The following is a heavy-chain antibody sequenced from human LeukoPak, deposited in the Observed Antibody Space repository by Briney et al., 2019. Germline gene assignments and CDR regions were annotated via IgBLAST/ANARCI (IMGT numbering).Heavy chain of an antibody. D-gene: IGHD3-22*01. CDR3: ARADYYDSSGYYFI. Sequence: PGGSLRLSCAASGFTFSSYWMHWVRQAPGKGLVWVSRINSDGSSTSYAGSVKGRFTISRDNAKNTLYLQMNSLRAEDTAVYYCARADYYDSSGYYFIWGQGTLVTVSS. V-gene: IGHV3-74*01. J-gene: IGHJ4*02. CDR1: GFTFSSYW. CDR2: INSDGSST.